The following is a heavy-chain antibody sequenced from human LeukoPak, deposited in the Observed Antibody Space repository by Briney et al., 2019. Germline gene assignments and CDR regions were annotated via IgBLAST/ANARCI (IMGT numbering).Heavy chain of an antibody. CDR2: IYYSGST. V-gene: IGHV4-59*06. CDR3: ARSGYGYVINYFDY. D-gene: IGHD5-12*01. J-gene: IGHJ4*02. Sequence: SETLSLTCTVSGDSINSYYWNWIRQPPGKGLEWIGYIYYSGSTYYNPSLKSRVTISVDTSKKQFSLKLTSVTAADTAVYFCARSGYGYVINYFDYWGPGALVTVSS. CDR1: GDSINSYY.